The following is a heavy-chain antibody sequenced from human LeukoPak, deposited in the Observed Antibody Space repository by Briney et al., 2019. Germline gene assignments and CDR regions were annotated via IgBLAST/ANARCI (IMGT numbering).Heavy chain of an antibody. V-gene: IGHV3-74*01. CDR1: GFTFSYYW. Sequence: PGGSMRLSCAASGFTFSYYWMHWVRQAPGKEPVWVSRINADGSSTTYADSVKGRFTISRDNAKNTMYLQMNGLRAEDTAVYYCARDHNGRDSWGQGTLVTVSS. CDR2: INADGSST. D-gene: IGHD2-8*01. CDR3: ARDHNGRDS. J-gene: IGHJ5*01.